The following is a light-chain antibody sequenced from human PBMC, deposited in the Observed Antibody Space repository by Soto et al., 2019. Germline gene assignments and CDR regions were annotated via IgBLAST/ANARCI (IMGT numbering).Light chain of an antibody. J-gene: IGKJ4*01. V-gene: IGKV1-39*01. Sequence: DIQMTQSPSSLSASVGDRVTITCRASQTISSYLNWYQQKPGKAPKLLIYAASTLHSGVPSTFSGSGSGADFTLTISSLQPDDFAIYYCQQSYITPLTFGGGTKVEIK. CDR2: AAS. CDR3: QQSYITPLT. CDR1: QTISSY.